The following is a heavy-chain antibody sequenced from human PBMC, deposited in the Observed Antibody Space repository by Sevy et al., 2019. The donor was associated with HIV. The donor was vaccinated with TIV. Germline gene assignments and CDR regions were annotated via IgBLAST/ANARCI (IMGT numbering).Heavy chain of an antibody. CDR3: AKDRKVLLVVYAIPFDVFDI. CDR2: IRYDGSNE. Sequence: LRLSCAASGFTFSNHGMHWVRQAPGKGLEWVAFIRYDGSNEYYGDSVKGRFTISRDNSKDTLYLQMNSLRPEDTAVYFCAKDRKVLLVVYAIPFDVFDIWGHGTMVTISS. D-gene: IGHD2-8*02. J-gene: IGHJ3*02. V-gene: IGHV3-30*02. CDR1: GFTFSNHG.